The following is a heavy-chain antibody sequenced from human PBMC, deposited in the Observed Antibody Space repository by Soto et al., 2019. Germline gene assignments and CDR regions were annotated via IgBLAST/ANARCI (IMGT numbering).Heavy chain of an antibody. Sequence: EVQLVESGGGLVQPGGSLRLSCAASGFTVSSNYMSWVRQAPGKGLEWVSVIYSGGSTYYADSVKGRFTISRDNSKNTQYLQMNSLRAEDTAVYYCARDRSWATIMNYYYYMDVWGKGTTVTVSS. J-gene: IGHJ6*03. D-gene: IGHD5-12*01. CDR3: ARDRSWATIMNYYYYMDV. CDR2: IYSGGST. V-gene: IGHV3-66*01. CDR1: GFTVSSNY.